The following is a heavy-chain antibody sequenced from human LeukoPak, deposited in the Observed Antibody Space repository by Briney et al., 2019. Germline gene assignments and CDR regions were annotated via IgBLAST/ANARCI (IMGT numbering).Heavy chain of an antibody. CDR3: ARPYYGSESPFDY. Sequence: PSETLSLTCTVSGGSISSSSFYWGWIRQPPGKGLEWIGSIYYSGSTYYNPSLKSRVTISVDKSKNQFSLKLSSVTAADTAVYYCARPYYGSESPFDYWGQGTLVTVSS. CDR1: GGSISSSSFY. V-gene: IGHV4-39*01. D-gene: IGHD3-10*01. J-gene: IGHJ4*02. CDR2: IYYSGST.